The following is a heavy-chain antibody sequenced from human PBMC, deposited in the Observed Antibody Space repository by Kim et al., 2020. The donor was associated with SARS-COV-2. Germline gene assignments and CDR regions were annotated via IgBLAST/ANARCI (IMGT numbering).Heavy chain of an antibody. Sequence: NTPYAGAVGGRFTISRDHAKNTLYLKMSSLRVEDTAMYYCSRDNIQPGDLWGQGTMVTVSS. J-gene: IGHJ4*02. CDR2: NT. V-gene: IGHV3-74*01. CDR3: SRDNIQPGDL. D-gene: IGHD3-16*01.